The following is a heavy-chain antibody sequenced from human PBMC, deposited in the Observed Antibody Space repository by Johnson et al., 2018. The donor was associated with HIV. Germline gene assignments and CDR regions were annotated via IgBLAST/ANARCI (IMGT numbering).Heavy chain of an antibody. CDR1: GFTFSSYA. CDR3: AKSSRRDIDKDDAFDI. Sequence: VQLVESGGGLVQPGGSLRLSCAASGFTFSSYAMSWVRQAPGKGLEWVSAISGRVGNTYYANSVKGRFTISRDNSKNTLYLKMNSLRAEDTAVYYCAKSSRRDIDKDDAFDIWGQGTMVTVSS. D-gene: IGHD2-15*01. J-gene: IGHJ3*02. V-gene: IGHV3-23*04. CDR2: ISGRVGNT.